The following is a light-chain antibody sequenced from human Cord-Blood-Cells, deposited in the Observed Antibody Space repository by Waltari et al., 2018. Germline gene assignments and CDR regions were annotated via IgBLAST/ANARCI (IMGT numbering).Light chain of an antibody. CDR3: QQYGSSPYT. CDR2: GAS. CDR1: QSVSSN. V-gene: IGKV3-20*01. Sequence: EIVMTQSPATLSVSPGERATLSCRASQSVSSNLAWYQQKPGQAARLLIYGASTRATGIPDRFSGSGSGTDFTLTISRLEPEDFAVYYCQQYGSSPYTFGQGTKLEIK. J-gene: IGKJ2*01.